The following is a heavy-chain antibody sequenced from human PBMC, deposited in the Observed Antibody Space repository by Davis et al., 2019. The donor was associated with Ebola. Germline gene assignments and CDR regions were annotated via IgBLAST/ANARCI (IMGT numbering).Heavy chain of an antibody. V-gene: IGHV1-46*01. J-gene: IGHJ4*02. CDR3: ARGSMLGALFDS. CDR2: INPSGGST. CDR1: AYTFTSYA. Sequence: ASVKVSCKASAYTFTSYAMHWVRQPSGQGLEWMGIINPSGGSTSYAQKFQGRVTMTRDTSTSTVYMELSSLRSEDTAVYYCARGSMLGALFDSWGQGTLVTVSS. D-gene: IGHD1-26*01.